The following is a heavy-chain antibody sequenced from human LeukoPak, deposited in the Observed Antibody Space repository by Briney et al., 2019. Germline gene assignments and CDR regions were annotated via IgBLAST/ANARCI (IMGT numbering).Heavy chain of an antibody. CDR1: GFSFSSYG. CDR3: AKDLSGGYHSYYFDF. D-gene: IGHD5-18*01. V-gene: IGHV3-30*02. Sequence: PGGSLRLSCAASGFSFSSYGMHWVRQAPGKGLEWVAFIRFDGSNYYYGDSVKGRFTISRDNSKNTLYLQVNSLRNEDTAVYFCAKDLSGGYHSYYFDFWGQGTPVTVSS. CDR2: IRFDGSNY. J-gene: IGHJ4*02.